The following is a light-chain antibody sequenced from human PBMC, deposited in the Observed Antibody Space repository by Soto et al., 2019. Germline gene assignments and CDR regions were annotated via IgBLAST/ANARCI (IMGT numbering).Light chain of an antibody. CDR3: QQYDSSPLT. V-gene: IGKV3-20*01. CDR2: GAS. Sequence: EIVLTQSPGTLALSPGEIATLSCRASQSVSSSYLAWYQQKPGQAPRLLIYGASSRATGIPDRFSGSGSGTDFTLTISRLEPEDSAVYYCQQYDSSPLTFGGGTKVEIK. J-gene: IGKJ4*01. CDR1: QSVSSSY.